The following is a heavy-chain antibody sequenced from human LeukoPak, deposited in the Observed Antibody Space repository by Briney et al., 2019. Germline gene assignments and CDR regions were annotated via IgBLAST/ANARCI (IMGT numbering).Heavy chain of an antibody. CDR2: ISSSGSSI. J-gene: IGHJ5*02. V-gene: IGHV3-48*03. D-gene: IGHD3-10*01. Sequence: PGGSLRLSCAASGFSFSSYEMNWVRQAPGKGLEWVSYISSSGSSIYNADSVKGRFTISRDNAKNSLYLQVNSLRAEDTAVYYCARGYYYGSGTLGPFDPWGQGTLVTVSS. CDR1: GFSFSSYE. CDR3: ARGYYYGSGTLGPFDP.